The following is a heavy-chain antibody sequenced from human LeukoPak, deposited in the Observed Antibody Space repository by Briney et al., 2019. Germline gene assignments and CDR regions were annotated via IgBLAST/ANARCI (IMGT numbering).Heavy chain of an antibody. Sequence: PGGSLRLSCAASGFTVSSNYMSWVRQAPGKGLEWVSVIYSGGSTYYADSVKGRFTISRDNSKNTLYLQMNSLRAEDTAVYYCARDHLGGLWGNDAFDIWGQGTMVTVSS. CDR2: IYSGGST. V-gene: IGHV3-66*02. CDR1: GFTVSSNY. D-gene: IGHD3-16*01. CDR3: ARDHLGGLWGNDAFDI. J-gene: IGHJ3*02.